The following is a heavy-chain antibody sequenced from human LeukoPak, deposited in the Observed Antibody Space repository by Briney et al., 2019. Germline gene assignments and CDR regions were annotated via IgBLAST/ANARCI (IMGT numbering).Heavy chain of an antibody. D-gene: IGHD1-14*01. V-gene: IGHV3-21*01. CDR2: ISSSSSYI. Sequence: GGSLRLSCAASGFTFSSYSMNWVRQAPGKWLEWVSSISSSSSYIYYADSVKGRFTISRDNAKNSLYLQMNSLRAEDTAVYYCARDGSASSGNHHYYYYYGMDVWGQGTTVTVSS. CDR1: GFTFSSYS. J-gene: IGHJ6*02. CDR3: ARDGSASSGNHHYYYYYGMDV.